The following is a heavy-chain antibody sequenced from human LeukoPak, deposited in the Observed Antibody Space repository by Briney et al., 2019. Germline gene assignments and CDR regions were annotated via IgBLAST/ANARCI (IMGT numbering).Heavy chain of an antibody. Sequence: GGSLRLSCAASGFTFSSYGMHWVRQAPGKGLEWVAVIWYDGGNKYYADSVKGRFTISRDNSKNTLYLQMNSLRAEDTAVYYCAREESTTVVTPFDYWGQGTLVTVSS. D-gene: IGHD4-23*01. V-gene: IGHV3-33*01. CDR1: GFTFSSYG. CDR3: AREESTTVVTPFDY. J-gene: IGHJ4*02. CDR2: IWYDGGNK.